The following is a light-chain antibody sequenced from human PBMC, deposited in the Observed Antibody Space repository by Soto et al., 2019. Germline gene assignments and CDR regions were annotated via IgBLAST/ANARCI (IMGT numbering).Light chain of an antibody. CDR2: AAS. J-gene: IGKJ1*01. CDR1: QSISSY. Sequence: DIQMTQSPSSLSASVGDRVTITCRASQSISSYLNWYQQKPGKAPKLLIYAASSLQSGVPSRFSGSGSGTDFTLTIRSLQPEDFATYSCQQSYSTLWTVGQGTKGEIK. CDR3: QQSYSTLWT. V-gene: IGKV1-39*01.